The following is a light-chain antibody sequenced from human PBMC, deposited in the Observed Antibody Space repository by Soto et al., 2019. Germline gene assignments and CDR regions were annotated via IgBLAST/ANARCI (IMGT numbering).Light chain of an antibody. CDR2: RAS. Sequence: DIQMTQSPSSVSAFVGDRVTITCWASQDINMWLAWYQEKPGLAPNLLIYRASSLLGGVPSRFSGSRSGTYFTLTISSLQPEDIGTYYCQQGKDFPLTFGGGTKVAIK. CDR3: QQGKDFPLT. CDR1: QDINMW. J-gene: IGKJ4*01. V-gene: IGKV1-12*01.